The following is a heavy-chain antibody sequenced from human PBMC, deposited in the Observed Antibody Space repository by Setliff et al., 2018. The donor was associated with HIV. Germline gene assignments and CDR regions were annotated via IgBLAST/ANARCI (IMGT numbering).Heavy chain of an antibody. Sequence: SETLSLTCTVSGGSISSDNYYWSWIRQPAGKGLEWIGRIYTRGNTNYNPSLRSRVTMSVDASKNQLSLKLRSVTAADTAVYYCARTLSTMVKTDGYYDYYYMDVWGKGTTVTVSS. CDR3: ARTLSTMVKTDGYYDYYYMDV. CDR2: IYTRGNT. CDR1: GGSISSDNYY. J-gene: IGHJ6*03. D-gene: IGHD3-10*01. V-gene: IGHV4-61*02.